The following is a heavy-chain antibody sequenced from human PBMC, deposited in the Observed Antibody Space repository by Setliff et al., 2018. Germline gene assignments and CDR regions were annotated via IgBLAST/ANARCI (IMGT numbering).Heavy chain of an antibody. CDR3: ARAYNFWSGYYDY. V-gene: IGHV4-61*10. Sequence: PSETLSLTCNVSGVSIANTASYWSWIRQPAGKTLEWIGQVYVGGSTNYNPSLKSRVTISVDTSKNQFSLKLSSVTAADTAVYYCARAYNFWSGYYDYWGQGTLVTVSS. CDR1: GVSIANTASY. CDR2: VYVGGST. J-gene: IGHJ4*02. D-gene: IGHD3-3*01.